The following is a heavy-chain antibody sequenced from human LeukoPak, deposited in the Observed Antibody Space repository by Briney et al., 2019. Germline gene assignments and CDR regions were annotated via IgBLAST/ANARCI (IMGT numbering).Heavy chain of an antibody. CDR2: ISAYNGNT. CDR1: GYTFTSYG. CDR3: ARDIVVVTAIPLDY. V-gene: IGHV1-18*01. Sequence: ASVKVSCKASGYTFTSYGISWVRQAPGQGLEWMGWISAYNGNTSYAQKLQGRVTMTTDTSTSTAYMELRSLRSDDTAVYYCARDIVVVTAIPLDYWGQGTLVTVSS. J-gene: IGHJ4*02. D-gene: IGHD2-21*02.